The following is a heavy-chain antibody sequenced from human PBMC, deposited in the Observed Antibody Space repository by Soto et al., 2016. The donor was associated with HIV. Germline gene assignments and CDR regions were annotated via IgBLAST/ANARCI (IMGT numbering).Heavy chain of an antibody. V-gene: IGHV3-66*01. CDR3: ARDAYSYGYGAFDI. CDR2: FYSGGLT. CDR1: GFSVSRNY. Sequence: EVQLVESGGGLVQPGGSLRLSCAASGFSVSRNYMSWVRQAPGKGLQWVSVFYSGGLTYYADSVKGRFTISRDNSKNTLFLQMNSLRPEDTAIYYCARDAYSYGYGAFDIWGQGTMVSVSS. D-gene: IGHD5-18*01. J-gene: IGHJ3*02.